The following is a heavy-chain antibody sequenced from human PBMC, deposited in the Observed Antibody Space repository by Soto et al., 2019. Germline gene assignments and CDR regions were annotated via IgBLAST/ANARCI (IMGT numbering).Heavy chain of an antibody. Sequence: ASVKVSCKASGYTFTSYAMHWVRQAPGQRLEWMGWINAGNGNTKYSQKFQGRVTITRDTSASTAYMELSSLRSEDTAVYYCARTGSSGYTKTNWFDPWGQGTLVTVSS. J-gene: IGHJ5*02. V-gene: IGHV1-3*01. CDR1: GYTFTSYA. CDR2: INAGNGNT. D-gene: IGHD3-22*01. CDR3: ARTGSSGYTKTNWFDP.